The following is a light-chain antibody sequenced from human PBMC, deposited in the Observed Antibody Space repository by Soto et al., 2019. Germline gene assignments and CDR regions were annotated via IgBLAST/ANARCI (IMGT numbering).Light chain of an antibody. CDR3: SSYTSDSAL. Sequence: QSVLTQPASVSGSPGQSITISCSGTSSDIGSYNYVSWYQQHPGKAPKLMIYDVSNRPSGVSNHFSGSKSGNTASLTISGLQAEDEADYYCSSYTSDSALFGGGTKVTVL. V-gene: IGLV2-14*01. J-gene: IGLJ2*01. CDR2: DVS. CDR1: SSDIGSYNY.